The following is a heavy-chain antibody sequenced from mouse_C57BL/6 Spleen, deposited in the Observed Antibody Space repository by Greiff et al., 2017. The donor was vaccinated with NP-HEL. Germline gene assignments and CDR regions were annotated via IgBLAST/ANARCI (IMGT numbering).Heavy chain of an antibody. V-gene: IGHV5-9-1*02. CDR1: GFTFSSYA. D-gene: IGHD1-1*01. J-gene: IGHJ4*01. Sequence: EVHLVESGEGLVKPGGSLKLSCAASGFTFSSYAMSWVRQTPEKTLEWVAYISSGGDYIYYADTVKGRFTISRDNARNTLYLQMSSLKSEDTAMYYCTRGTVVAENYAMDYWGQGTSVTVSS. CDR2: ISSGGDYI. CDR3: TRGTVVAENYAMDY.